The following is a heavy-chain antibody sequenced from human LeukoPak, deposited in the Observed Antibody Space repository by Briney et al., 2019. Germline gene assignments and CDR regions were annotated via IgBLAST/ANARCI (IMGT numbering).Heavy chain of an antibody. CDR3: AKLVFGVAVPGYFDY. J-gene: IGHJ4*02. CDR2: IYSGGST. D-gene: IGHD6-19*01. V-gene: IGHV3-66*01. CDR1: GFTVSSNY. Sequence: GGSLRLSCAASGFTVSSNYMSWVRQAPGKGLEWVSVIYSGGSTYYADSVKGRFTISRDNSKNTLYLQMNSLRAEDTAVYYCAKLVFGVAVPGYFDYWGQGTLITVSS.